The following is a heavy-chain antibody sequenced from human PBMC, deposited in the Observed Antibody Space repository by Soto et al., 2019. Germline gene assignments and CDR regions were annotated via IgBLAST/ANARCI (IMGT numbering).Heavy chain of an antibody. Sequence: PSETLSLTCTVSGGSISSYYWSWIRQPPGKGLEWIGYIYYSGSTNYNPSLKSRVTISVDTSKNQFSLKLSSVTAADTAVYYCAGSIAAAGNDYYYGMDVWGQGTTVTVSS. CDR3: AGSIAAAGNDYYYGMDV. CDR1: GGSISSYY. J-gene: IGHJ6*02. CDR2: IYYSGST. D-gene: IGHD6-13*01. V-gene: IGHV4-59*01.